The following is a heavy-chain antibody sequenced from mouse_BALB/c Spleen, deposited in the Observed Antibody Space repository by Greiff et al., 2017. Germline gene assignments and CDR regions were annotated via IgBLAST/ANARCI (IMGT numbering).Heavy chain of an antibody. Sequence: VQLKQSGAELVRSGASVKLSCTASGFNIKDYYMHWVKQRPEQGLEWIGWIDPENGDTEYAPKFQGKATMTADTSSNTAYLQLSSLTSEDTAVYYCNGDDGSSSWFAYWGQGTLGTVSA. CDR3: NGDDGSSSWFAY. CDR2: IDPENGDT. J-gene: IGHJ3*01. CDR1: GFNIKDYY. V-gene: IGHV14-4*02. D-gene: IGHD1-1*01.